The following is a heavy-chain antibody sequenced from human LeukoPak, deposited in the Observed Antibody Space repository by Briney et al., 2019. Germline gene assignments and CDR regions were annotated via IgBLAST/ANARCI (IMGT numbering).Heavy chain of an antibody. CDR3: ARHTITYYYDSSGYQNAVYYYMDV. V-gene: IGHV1-69*06. J-gene: IGHJ6*03. CDR1: GGTFSSYA. Sequence: SVKVSCKASGGTFSSYAISWVRQAPGQGLEWMGGIIPIFGTANYAQKFQGRVTITADKSTSTAYMELSSLRSEDTAVYYCARHTITYYYDSSGYQNAVYYYMDVWGKGTTVTVSS. CDR2: IIPIFGTA. D-gene: IGHD3-22*01.